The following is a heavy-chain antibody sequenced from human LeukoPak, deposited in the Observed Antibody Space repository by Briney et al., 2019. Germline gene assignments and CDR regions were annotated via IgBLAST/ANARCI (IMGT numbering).Heavy chain of an antibody. J-gene: IGHJ4*02. CDR2: INHSGST. D-gene: IGHD2-2*01. V-gene: IGHV4-34*01. CDR1: GGSFSGYY. Sequence: SETLSLTCAVYGGSFSGYYWSWIRQPPGKGLEWIGEINHSGSTNYNPSLKSPVTISVDTSKNQFSLKLSSVTAADTAVYYCARGSICSSTSCYRLSPKYYFDYWGQGTLVTVSS. CDR3: ARGSICSSTSCYRLSPKYYFDY.